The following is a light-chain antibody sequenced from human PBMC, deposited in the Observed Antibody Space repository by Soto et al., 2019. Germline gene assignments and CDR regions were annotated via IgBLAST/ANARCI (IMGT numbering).Light chain of an antibody. Sequence: AIQLTQYPSSLSASVGDRVTISCRASQGIENDLAWYQQKPGKAPRLLIFAASNLQSGVPSRFSGSGSGTDFTLTISRLQPEDFATYYCLQLYNFSWTFGEGTKVDIK. CDR2: AAS. V-gene: IGKV1-6*01. CDR3: LQLYNFSWT. CDR1: QGIEND. J-gene: IGKJ1*01.